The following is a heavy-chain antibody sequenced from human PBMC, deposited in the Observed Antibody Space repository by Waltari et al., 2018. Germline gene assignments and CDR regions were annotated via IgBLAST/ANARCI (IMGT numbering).Heavy chain of an antibody. CDR3: AKDRHSSLSYYYYYMDD. CDR2: ITGNGDST. V-gene: IGHV3-23*04. Sequence: EVQLVESGGGLVHPGGSRRLSCVASGFTFSSYALYWVRQAPGRGLEWVSMITGNGDSTEYSDSVKGRFTISRDKSRNTLHLQMNSLRVEDTAVYYCAKDRHSSLSYYYYYMDDWGNGTAVTVSS. CDR1: GFTFSSYA. J-gene: IGHJ6*03.